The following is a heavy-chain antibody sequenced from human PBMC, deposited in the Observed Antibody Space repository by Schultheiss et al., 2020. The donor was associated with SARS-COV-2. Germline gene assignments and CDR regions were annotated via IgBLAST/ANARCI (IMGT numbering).Heavy chain of an antibody. D-gene: IGHD3-16*02. J-gene: IGHJ5*02. Sequence: SETLSLTCTVSGGSISSYYWSWIRQPAGKGLEWIGRIYTSGSTNYNPSLKSRVTISVDTSKNQFSLTLNSVTAADTAVYYCARTSFKGDYVWGSYRSNWFDPWGQGTLVTVSS. CDR3: ARTSFKGDYVWGSYRSNWFDP. V-gene: IGHV4-4*07. CDR1: GGSISSYY. CDR2: IYTSGST.